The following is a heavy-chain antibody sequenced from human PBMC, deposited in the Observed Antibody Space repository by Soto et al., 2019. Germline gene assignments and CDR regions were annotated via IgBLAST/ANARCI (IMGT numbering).Heavy chain of an antibody. CDR2: IYYSGST. J-gene: IGHJ3*02. D-gene: IGHD3-10*01. V-gene: IGHV4-59*01. Sequence: SETLSLTCAVSGGSISSYYWSWIRQPPGKGLEWIGYIYYSGSTNYNPSLKSRVTISVDTSKNQFSLKLSSVTAADTAVYYCARGLYYGSGSYTSFAFDIWGQGTMVTVSS. CDR1: GGSISSYY. CDR3: ARGLYYGSGSYTSFAFDI.